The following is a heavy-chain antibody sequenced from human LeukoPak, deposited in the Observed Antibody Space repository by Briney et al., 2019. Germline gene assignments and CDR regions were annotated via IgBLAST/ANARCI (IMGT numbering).Heavy chain of an antibody. J-gene: IGHJ5*02. V-gene: IGHV1-2*02. Sequence: ASVKVSCKASGYTFTAYYMHGVRQAPGPGLEWMGWINPNSGGTNYAQKFQGRVTITRDTSISTAYMELSRLRADDTAVYYCANVDIVAPGFDPWGQGTLVTVSS. CDR3: ANVDIVAPGFDP. CDR2: INPNSGGT. CDR1: GYTFTAYY. D-gene: IGHD5-12*01.